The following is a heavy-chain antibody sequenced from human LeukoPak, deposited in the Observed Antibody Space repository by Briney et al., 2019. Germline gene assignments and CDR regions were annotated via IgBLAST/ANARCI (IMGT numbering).Heavy chain of an antibody. CDR2: IKQDDSEK. CDR3: ARGSSLGSY. D-gene: IGHD6-6*01. CDR1: RFTFDNYW. J-gene: IGHJ4*02. V-gene: IGHV3-7*01. Sequence: GGSLRLSCVTSRFTFDNYWMHWVRQARGRGLEWVANIKQDDSEKYYVDSVRGRFTTSRDNAKTSLYLQTNRLKIEDTAVYYCARGSSLGSYSGQGTLVTVSS.